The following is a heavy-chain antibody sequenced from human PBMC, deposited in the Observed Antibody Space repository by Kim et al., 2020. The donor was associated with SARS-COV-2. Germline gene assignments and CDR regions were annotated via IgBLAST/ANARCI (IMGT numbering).Heavy chain of an antibody. CDR1: GGSISSSSYY. CDR2: IYYSGST. V-gene: IGHV4-39*01. CDR3: ARLGSAMIVVVGDY. J-gene: IGHJ4*02. Sequence: SETLSLTCTVSGGSISSSSYYWGWIRQPPGKGLEWIGSIYYSGSTYYNPSLKSRVTISVDTSKNQFSLKLSSVTAADTAVYYCARLGSAMIVVVGDYWGQGTLVTVSS. D-gene: IGHD3-22*01.